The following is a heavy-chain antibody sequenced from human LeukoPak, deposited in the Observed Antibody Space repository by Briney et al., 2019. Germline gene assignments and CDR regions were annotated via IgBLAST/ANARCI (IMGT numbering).Heavy chain of an antibody. Sequence: SETLSLTCTVSGGSVSSGSYYWSWIRQPPGKGLEWIGYIYYSGSTNYNPSLKSRVTISVDTSKNQFSLKLSSVTAADTAVYYCASDYYDSSGYYGNLDAFDIWGQGTMVTVSS. CDR1: GGSVSSGSYY. V-gene: IGHV4-61*01. CDR2: IYYSGST. D-gene: IGHD3-22*01. CDR3: ASDYYDSSGYYGNLDAFDI. J-gene: IGHJ3*02.